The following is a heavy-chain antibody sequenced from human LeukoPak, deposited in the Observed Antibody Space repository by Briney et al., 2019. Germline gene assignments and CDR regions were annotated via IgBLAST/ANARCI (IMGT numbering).Heavy chain of an antibody. V-gene: IGHV1-69*01. D-gene: IGHD2-2*03. J-gene: IGHJ4*02. CDR2: IIPIFGTA. CDR1: GGTFSSYA. Sequence: ASVKVSCKASGGTFSSYAISWVRQAPGQGLEWMGGIIPIFGTANYAQKFQGRVTITADESTSTAYMELSSLRSEDTAVYYCARAKTEMDIVVVPAAPYYFDYWGQGTLVTVSS. CDR3: ARAKTEMDIVVVPAAPYYFDY.